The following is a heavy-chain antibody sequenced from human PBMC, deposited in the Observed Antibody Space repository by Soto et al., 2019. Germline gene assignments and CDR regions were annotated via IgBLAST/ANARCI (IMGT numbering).Heavy chain of an antibody. V-gene: IGHV3-33*01. CDR3: ARDQYSGSYWVHYAFDI. D-gene: IGHD1-26*01. CDR1: GFTFSSYG. Sequence: QVQLVESGGGVVQPGRSLRLSCAASGFTFSSYGMHWVRQAPGKGLEWVAVIWYDGSNKYYADSVKGRFTISRDNSKNTLNLQKNSLRAEDTAVYYGARDQYSGSYWVHYAFDIWGQGTMVTVSS. CDR2: IWYDGSNK. J-gene: IGHJ3*02.